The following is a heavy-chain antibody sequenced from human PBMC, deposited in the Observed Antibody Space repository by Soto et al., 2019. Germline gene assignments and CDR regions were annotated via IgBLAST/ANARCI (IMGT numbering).Heavy chain of an antibody. D-gene: IGHD3-22*01. J-gene: IGHJ5*02. CDR3: ARSRVIVVVITSRRWFDP. Sequence: QVQLQESGPGLVKPSGTLSLTCAVSGGSISSSNWWSWVRQPPGKGLEWIGEIYHSGSTNYNPSLKSRVTISVDKSKNQFSLQLSSVTAADTAVYYCARSRVIVVVITSRRWFDPWGQGTLVTVSS. CDR1: GGSISSSNW. V-gene: IGHV4-4*02. CDR2: IYHSGST.